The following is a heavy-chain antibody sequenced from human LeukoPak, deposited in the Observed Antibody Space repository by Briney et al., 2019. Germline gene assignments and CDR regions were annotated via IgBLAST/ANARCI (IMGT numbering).Heavy chain of an antibody. CDR1: GFTFSNYG. V-gene: IGHV3-30*02. Sequence: PGGSLRLSCAASGFTFSNYGMHWVRQATGKGLEWVAFIRFDGSNKYYVDSVKGRFTISRDNSKNTLYLQMYSLRAEDTAVYYCAKDVVWASDYWGQGTLVTVSS. CDR3: AKDVVWASDY. CDR2: IRFDGSNK. D-gene: IGHD3-16*01. J-gene: IGHJ4*02.